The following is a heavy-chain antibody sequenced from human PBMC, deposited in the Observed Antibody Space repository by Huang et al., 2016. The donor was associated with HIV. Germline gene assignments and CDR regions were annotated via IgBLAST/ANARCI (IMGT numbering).Heavy chain of an antibody. CDR2: RYAATNK. D-gene: IGHD1-1*01. V-gene: IGHV3-30*02. CDR3: ATRRPTSVETGLYMDV. Sequence: QEQLVESGGGVVQPGGSLGLSCATSGFDFKIMAFIRYAATNKYYASSVRGRFTVSRDNSRSALYLQMDSLRHDDTALYYCATRRPTSVETGLYMDVWGNGTTVIVSS. CDR1: GFDFKIMA. J-gene: IGHJ6*03.